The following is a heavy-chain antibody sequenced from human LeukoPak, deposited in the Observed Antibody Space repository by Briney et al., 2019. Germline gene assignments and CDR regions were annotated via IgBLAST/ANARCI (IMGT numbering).Heavy chain of an antibody. Sequence: GGSLRLSCAASGFTFSSYWMSWVRQAPGKGLEWVANIKQDGSDKYYVDSVKGRFTISRDNAKNSLYLQMNSLRAEDTAVYYCARDSPYDSSGYWGQGTLVTVSS. CDR2: IKQDGSDK. CDR3: ARDSPYDSSGY. J-gene: IGHJ4*02. CDR1: GFTFSSYW. D-gene: IGHD3-22*01. V-gene: IGHV3-7*01.